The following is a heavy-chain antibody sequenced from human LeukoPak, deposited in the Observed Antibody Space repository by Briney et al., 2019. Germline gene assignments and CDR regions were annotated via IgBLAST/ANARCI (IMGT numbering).Heavy chain of an antibody. CDR2: IYSGGST. CDR1: GLTVSSYY. V-gene: IGHV3-53*01. D-gene: IGHD2-15*01. CDR3: ARDGYCSGGSCYRPYGLDV. Sequence: GGSLRLSCAASGLTVSSYYMSWVRQAPGKGLEWVSVIYSGGSTYYTDSVKGRFTISRDNSKNTLYLQMNSLRAEDTAVYYCARDGYCSGGSCYRPYGLDVWGQGTTVAVSS. J-gene: IGHJ6*02.